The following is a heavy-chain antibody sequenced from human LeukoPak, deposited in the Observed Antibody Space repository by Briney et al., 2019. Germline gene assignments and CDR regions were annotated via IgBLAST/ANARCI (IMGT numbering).Heavy chain of an antibody. CDR2: ISAYNGNT. CDR3: ARDISNYYGSGKGY. Sequence: SCXXSXXXFTSXXXSWVXXAXXXXXXXXXWISAYNGNTNYAQKLQGRVTMTTDTSTSTAYMELRSLRCDDTAVYYCARDISNYYGSGKGYWGQGTLVSVSS. D-gene: IGHD3-10*01. CDR1: XXXFTSXX. J-gene: IGHJ4*02. V-gene: IGHV1-18*01.